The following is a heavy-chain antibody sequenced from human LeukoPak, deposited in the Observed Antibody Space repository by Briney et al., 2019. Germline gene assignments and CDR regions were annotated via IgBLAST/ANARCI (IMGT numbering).Heavy chain of an antibody. Sequence: GGSLRLSCVASGFTFSAYSMTWVRQAPGKGLDWVSSISVSGGGTYYADSVRGRFTISRDNSKNTLYLHMNSLRAEDTAVYYCVKDWRDESNCGGDCLQYWGQGTLVTASS. CDR3: VKDWRDESNCGGDCLQY. D-gene: IGHD2-21*02. J-gene: IGHJ4*02. CDR1: GFTFSAYS. V-gene: IGHV3-23*01. CDR2: ISVSGGGT.